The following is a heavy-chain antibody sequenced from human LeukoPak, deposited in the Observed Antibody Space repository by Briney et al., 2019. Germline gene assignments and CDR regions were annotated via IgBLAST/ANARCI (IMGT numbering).Heavy chain of an antibody. CDR1: GASISSFH. V-gene: IGHV4-4*07. Sequence: PSETLSLTCTVSGASISSFHWTWIRQPAGKGLEWIGLIYSSGSTIYNPSLKSRVAMSVDTTKNQLSLKLSSVTAADTAMYYYARKDGDYWGQGTLVTVSS. CDR3: ARKDGDY. CDR2: IYSSGST. J-gene: IGHJ4*02.